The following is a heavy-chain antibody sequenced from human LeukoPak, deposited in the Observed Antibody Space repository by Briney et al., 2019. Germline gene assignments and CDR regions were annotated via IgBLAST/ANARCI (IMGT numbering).Heavy chain of an antibody. CDR3: ARDQGTIILGYFGY. J-gene: IGHJ4*02. CDR2: IYTSGST. V-gene: IGHV4-61*02. CDR1: GGSMSSGSYY. Sequence: SETLSLTCTVPGGSMSSGSYYWSWIRQPAGKGLEWIGRIYTSGSTNYNPSLKSRVTISVDTSKNQFSLKLRSVTAADTAVYYCARDQGTIILGYFGYWGQGTLVTVSS. D-gene: IGHD3-22*01.